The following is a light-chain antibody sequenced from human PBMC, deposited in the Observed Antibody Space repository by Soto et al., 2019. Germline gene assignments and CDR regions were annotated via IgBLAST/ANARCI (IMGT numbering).Light chain of an antibody. CDR3: QQTYRTPPT. CDR1: QSIGVY. CDR2: GAS. V-gene: IGKV1-39*01. J-gene: IGKJ1*01. Sequence: DIQMTQSPSSLSASVGDRITITCRASQSIGVYLSWYHQKPGKAPKLLIYGASTLHSGVPSRFSGSGSGTDFALTISSVQPEDFATYYCQQTYRTPPTFGRGTKVEIK.